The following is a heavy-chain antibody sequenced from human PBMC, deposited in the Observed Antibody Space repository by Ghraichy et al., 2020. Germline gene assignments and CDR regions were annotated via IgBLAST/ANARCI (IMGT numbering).Heavy chain of an antibody. CDR1: GYTFTSYD. Sequence: ASVKVSCKASGYTFTSYDINWVRQATGQGLEWMGWMNPNSGNTGYAQKFQGRVTMTRITSISTAYMELSSLRSEDTAVYYCARTLKYYDFWSGYSSFDPWGQGTLVTVSS. CDR2: MNPNSGNT. D-gene: IGHD3-3*01. J-gene: IGHJ5*02. V-gene: IGHV1-8*02. CDR3: ARTLKYYDFWSGYSSFDP.